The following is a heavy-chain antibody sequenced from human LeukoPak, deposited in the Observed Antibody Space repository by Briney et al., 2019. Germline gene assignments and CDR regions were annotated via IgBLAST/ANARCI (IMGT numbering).Heavy chain of an antibody. D-gene: IGHD2-21*02. CDR3: AKGPYCGGDCFSRGFWFDP. CDR1: GFTFGSYA. V-gene: IGHV3-23*01. Sequence: GGSLRLSCAASGFTFGSYAMSWVRQAPGKGLEWVSAISGSGGSTYYADSVKGRFTISRDNSKNTLYLQMNSLRAEDTAVYYCAKGPYCGGDCFSRGFWFDPWGQGTLVTVSS. CDR2: ISGSGGST. J-gene: IGHJ5*02.